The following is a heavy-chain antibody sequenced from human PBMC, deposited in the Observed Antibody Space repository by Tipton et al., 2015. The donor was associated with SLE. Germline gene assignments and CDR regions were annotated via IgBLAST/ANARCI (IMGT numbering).Heavy chain of an antibody. CDR2: TYYRSKWYY. J-gene: IGHJ4*02. CDR1: GYRFTSHWIA. CDR3: ARGSYTSVWH. D-gene: IGHD6-19*01. V-gene: IGHV6-1*01. Sequence: QVQLVQSGAEVKEPGESLKISCKGSGYRFTSHWIAWVRQMPGKGLEWMGWTYYRSKWYYDYAVSVKSRISINPDTSKNQFSLQLNSVTPEDTAVYYCARGSYTSVWHWGQGILVTVSS.